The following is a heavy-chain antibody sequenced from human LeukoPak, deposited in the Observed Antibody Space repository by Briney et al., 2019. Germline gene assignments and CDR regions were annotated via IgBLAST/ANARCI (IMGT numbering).Heavy chain of an antibody. CDR3: ARGKGRAVTSYLFDY. CDR2: IYYSGST. D-gene: IGHD4-17*01. J-gene: IGHJ4*02. V-gene: IGHV4-59*01. Sequence: PSETLSLTCTVSGGSISSYYWSWIRQPPGKGLEWIGYIYYSGSTNYNPSLKSRVTISVDTSKNQFSLKLSSVTAADTAVYYCARGKGRAVTSYLFDYWGQGTLVTVSS. CDR1: GGSISSYY.